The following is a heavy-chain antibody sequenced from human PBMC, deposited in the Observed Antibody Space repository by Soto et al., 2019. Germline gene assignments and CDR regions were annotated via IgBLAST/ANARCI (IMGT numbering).Heavy chain of an antibody. CDR1: GFTFSSYA. CDR2: ISGSGGST. V-gene: IGHV3-23*01. J-gene: IGHJ4*02. D-gene: IGHD6-6*01. CDR3: ANLGIAARPFDY. Sequence: PGGSLRLSCAASGFTFSSYAMSWVRQAPGKGLEWVAAISGSGGSTYYADSVKGRFTISRDNSKNTLYLQMNSLRAEDTAVYYCANLGIAARPFDYWGQGTLVTVSS.